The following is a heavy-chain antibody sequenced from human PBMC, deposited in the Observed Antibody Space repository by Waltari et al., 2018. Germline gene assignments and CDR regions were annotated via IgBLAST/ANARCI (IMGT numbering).Heavy chain of an antibody. V-gene: IGHV3-48*03. Sequence: EVQLVESGGGFAQPGGSLTLSCVASGLVRNSAMFWARRAPGKGLEWISYIDFTGDSTSYADSVKGRFTISRDNAKNSLYLQVNSLRAEDTAFYYCALGRYCNSFNCYTGIYSGTWGQGTLVTVSS. CDR2: IDFTGDST. D-gene: IGHD2-2*01. J-gene: IGHJ5*02. CDR1: GLVRNSA. CDR3: ALGRYCNSFNCYTGIYSGT.